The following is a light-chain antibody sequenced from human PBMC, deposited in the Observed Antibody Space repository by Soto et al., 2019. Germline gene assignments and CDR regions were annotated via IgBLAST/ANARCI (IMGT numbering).Light chain of an antibody. V-gene: IGKV1-5*01. J-gene: IGKJ1*01. Sequence: DIQMTQSPSSLSASVGDRVTITCRASQSISSWLAWYQKKPGKAPKLLIYDASSLESGVPSRFSGSGSGTEFNLTISSLQTEDFATYYCLQHNSYTLTFGQGTKVDIK. CDR2: DAS. CDR1: QSISSW. CDR3: LQHNSYTLT.